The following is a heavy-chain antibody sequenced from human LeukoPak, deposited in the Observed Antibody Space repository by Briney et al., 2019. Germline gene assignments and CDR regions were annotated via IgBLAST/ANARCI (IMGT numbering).Heavy chain of an antibody. CDR3: AREDGEWYCSSTSCYRWFDP. D-gene: IGHD2-2*01. J-gene: IGHJ5*02. CDR2: ISAYNGNT. V-gene: IGHV1-18*01. Sequence: ASVKVSCKASGGTFSSYAISWVRQAPGQGLEWMGWISAYNGNTNYAQKLQGRVTMTTDTSTSTAYMELRSLRSDDTAVYYCAREDGEWYCSSTSCYRWFDPWGQGTLVTVSS. CDR1: GGTFSSYA.